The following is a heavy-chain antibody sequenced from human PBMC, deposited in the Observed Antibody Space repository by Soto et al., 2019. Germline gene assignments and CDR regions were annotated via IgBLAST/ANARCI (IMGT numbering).Heavy chain of an antibody. J-gene: IGHJ6*02. D-gene: IGHD6-19*01. CDR3: ATIAVAAKDPYYYYGMDV. CDR1: GYTFTSYY. CDR2: INPSGGST. Sequence: ASVKVSCKASGYTFTSYYMHWVRQAPGQGLEWMGLINPSGGSTSYAQKFQGRVTMTRDTSTSIVYMELSSLRSEDTAVYYCATIAVAAKDPYYYYGMDVWGQGTTVTVSS. V-gene: IGHV1-46*01.